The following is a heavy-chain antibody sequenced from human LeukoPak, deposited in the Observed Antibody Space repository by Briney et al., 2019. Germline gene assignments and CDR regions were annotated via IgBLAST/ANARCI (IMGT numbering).Heavy chain of an antibody. CDR3: ARDLTVLLWFGELLSYMDV. V-gene: IGHV1-2*02. Sequence: ASVKVSCKASGYTFTGYYMHWVRQAPGQGLEWMGWINPNSGGTNYAQKFQGRVTMTTDTSTSTAYMELRSLRSDDTAVYYCARDLTVLLWFGELLSYMDVWGKGTTVTISS. CDR1: GYTFTGYY. J-gene: IGHJ6*03. D-gene: IGHD3-10*01. CDR2: INPNSGGT.